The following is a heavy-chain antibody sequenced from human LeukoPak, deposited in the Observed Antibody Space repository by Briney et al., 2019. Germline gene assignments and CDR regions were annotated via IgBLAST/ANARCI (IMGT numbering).Heavy chain of an antibody. D-gene: IGHD4-11*01. Sequence: SVKVSCKASGVTFSRYLITWIRQAPGQGLEWMGGIIPIFGTANYAQKFQGRVTITADESTSTAYMELSSLRSEDTAVYYCARGKLQGYFDYWGQGTLVTVSS. CDR2: IIPIFGTA. J-gene: IGHJ4*02. CDR1: GVTFSRYL. CDR3: ARGKLQGYFDY. V-gene: IGHV1-69*13.